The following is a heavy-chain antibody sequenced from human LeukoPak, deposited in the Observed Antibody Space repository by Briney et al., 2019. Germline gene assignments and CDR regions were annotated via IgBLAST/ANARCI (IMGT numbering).Heavy chain of an antibody. CDR3: ARGLMGATHIDY. CDR1: GGSISSYY. V-gene: IGHV4-4*07. CDR2: IFPTGST. Sequence: SETLSLTCTVSGGSISSYYWSWIRQPAGKGLEWIGRIFPTGSTNYNPSLKSRVTMSVDTSNNQFSLNLSSVTAADTAVYYCARGLMGATHIDYWGQGTLVTVSS. J-gene: IGHJ4*02. D-gene: IGHD1-26*01.